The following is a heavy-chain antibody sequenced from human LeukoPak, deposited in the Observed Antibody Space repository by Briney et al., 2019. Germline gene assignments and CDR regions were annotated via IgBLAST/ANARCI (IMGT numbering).Heavy chain of an antibody. J-gene: IGHJ4*02. CDR3: ARETNDYGDFLDY. Sequence: PGRSLRLSCAASEFTFSYYGMHWVRQGPSKGLEWVAVIWYDGSNKYYADSVKGRFTISRDNSKDQLYLQMNSLRAEDTAVYYCARETNDYGDFLDYWGQGTLVTVSS. CDR2: IWYDGSNK. CDR1: EFTFSYYG. D-gene: IGHD4-17*01. V-gene: IGHV3-33*01.